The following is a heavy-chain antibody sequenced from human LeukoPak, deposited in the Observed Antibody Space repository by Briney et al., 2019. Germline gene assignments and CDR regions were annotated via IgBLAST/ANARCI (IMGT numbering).Heavy chain of an antibody. CDR2: ISGSGGST. CDR3: ARDRWLAQGAFDI. D-gene: IGHD6-19*01. J-gene: IGHJ3*02. Sequence: PGGSLRLSCAASGFTFSSYAMSWVRQAPGKGLEWVSAISGSGGSTYYADSVKGRFTISRDNSKNTLYLQMNSLGAEDTAVYYCARDRWLAQGAFDIWGQGTMVTVSS. CDR1: GFTFSSYA. V-gene: IGHV3-23*01.